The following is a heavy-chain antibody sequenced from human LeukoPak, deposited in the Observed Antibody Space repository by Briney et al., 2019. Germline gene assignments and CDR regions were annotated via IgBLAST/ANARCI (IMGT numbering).Heavy chain of an antibody. CDR3: ARGGGIVATITFDY. V-gene: IGHV4-31*03. D-gene: IGHD5-12*01. Sequence: PSQTLSLTCTVSGGSISSGGYYWSWIRQHPGKGLEWIGHIYYSGSTYYNPSLKSRVTISVDTSKNQFSLKLSSVTAADTAVYYCARGGGIVATITFDYWGQGTLVTVSS. CDR2: IYYSGST. J-gene: IGHJ4*02. CDR1: GGSISSGGYY.